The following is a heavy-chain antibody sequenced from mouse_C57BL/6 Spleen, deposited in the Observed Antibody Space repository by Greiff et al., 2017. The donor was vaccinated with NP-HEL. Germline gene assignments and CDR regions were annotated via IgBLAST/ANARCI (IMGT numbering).Heavy chain of an antibody. D-gene: IGHD4-1*01. Sequence: VQLQQSGAELARPGASVKMSCKASGYTFTSYTMHWVKQRPGQGLEWIGYINPSSGYTKYNQKFKDKATLTADKSSSTAYMQLSSRTSEDSAVYYCARELGQGRDYWGQGTTLTVSS. CDR1: GYTFTSYT. CDR3: ARELGQGRDY. V-gene: IGHV1-4*01. J-gene: IGHJ2*01. CDR2: INPSSGYT.